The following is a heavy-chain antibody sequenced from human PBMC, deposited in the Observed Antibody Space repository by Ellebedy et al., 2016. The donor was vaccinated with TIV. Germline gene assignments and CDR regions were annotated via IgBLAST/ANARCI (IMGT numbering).Heavy chain of an antibody. D-gene: IGHD5-18*01. CDR2: MNPNSGHT. V-gene: IGHV1-8*02. CDR3: ARAWDTGMAPNYYYGMDV. J-gene: IGHJ6*02. CDR1: GGTFSSYD. Sequence: AASVKVSCKASGGTFSSYDINWMRQATGQGLEWMAWMNPNSGHTGYAQKFQGRVTMTRNTSISTAYMELSSLRSEDTAVYYCARAWDTGMAPNYYYGMDVWGQGTTVTVSS.